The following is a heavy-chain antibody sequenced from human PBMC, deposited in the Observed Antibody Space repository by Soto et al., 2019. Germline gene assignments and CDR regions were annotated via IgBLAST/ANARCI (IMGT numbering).Heavy chain of an antibody. D-gene: IGHD4-17*01. J-gene: IGHJ4*02. CDR3: AKDMKWGGMTTIHYFDS. CDR2: ISSNSDTI. CDR1: GFTADDYA. V-gene: IGHV3-9*02. Sequence: EEQLVESGGGLVQPGRSGRLSCVASGFTADDYAMHWVRQAPGKGLEWVSGISSNSDTIDYADSVKGRFTISRDNAKNSLFLQMNSLRPEDTALYYCAKDMKWGGMTTIHYFDSWGQGTLVTVSS.